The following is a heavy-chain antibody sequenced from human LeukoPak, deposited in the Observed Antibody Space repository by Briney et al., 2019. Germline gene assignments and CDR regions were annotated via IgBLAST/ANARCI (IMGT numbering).Heavy chain of an antibody. Sequence: ASVKVSCKASGYTFTRYDINWVRQATGQGREWMGWMNPNSGNTGYAQKFQGRVTMTRNTSISTAYMALSSLRSEDTAVYYCARSVVARRRSGMDVWGQGTTVTVSS. J-gene: IGHJ6*02. D-gene: IGHD2-21*01. CDR1: GYTFTRYD. CDR3: ARSVVARRRSGMDV. CDR2: MNPNSGNT. V-gene: IGHV1-8*01.